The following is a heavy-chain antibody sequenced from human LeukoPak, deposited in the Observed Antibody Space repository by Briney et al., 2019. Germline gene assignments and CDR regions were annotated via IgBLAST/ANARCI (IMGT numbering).Heavy chain of an antibody. V-gene: IGHV4-34*01. J-gene: IGHJ4*02. D-gene: IGHD2-2*02. Sequence: PSETLSLTCAVYGGSFSGYYWSWIRQPPGKGLEWIGEINHSGSTNYNPSLKSRVTISVGTSKNQFSPKLSSVTAADTAVYYCAGLVVPAAIFDYWGQGTLVTVSS. CDR2: INHSGST. CDR3: AGLVVPAAIFDY. CDR1: GGSFSGYY.